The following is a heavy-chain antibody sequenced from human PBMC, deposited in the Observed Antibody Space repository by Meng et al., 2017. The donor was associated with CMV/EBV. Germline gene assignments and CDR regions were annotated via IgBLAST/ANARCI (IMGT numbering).Heavy chain of an antibody. V-gene: IGHV3-30*04. CDR2: ISYDGSNK. CDR1: GFTFSSYA. J-gene: IGHJ3*02. Sequence: GESLKISCAASGFTFSSYAMHWVRQAPGKGLEWVAVISYDGSNKYYADSVKGRFTISRDNSKNTLYLQMNSLRAEDTAVYYCARGSGYAFDIWGQGTMVTVSS. D-gene: IGHD5-18*01. CDR3: ARGSGYAFDI.